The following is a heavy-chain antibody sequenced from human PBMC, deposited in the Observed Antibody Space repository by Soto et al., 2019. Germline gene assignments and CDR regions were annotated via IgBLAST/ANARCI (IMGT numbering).Heavy chain of an antibody. V-gene: IGHV1-18*04. CDR3: ARVSTARGRSTTPFDY. CDR2: ISAYNGDT. J-gene: IGHJ4*02. Sequence: QLVQSGAEVRKPGASVKVSCKASGYTLTTYGISWVRQAPGQGLEWLGWISAYNGDTYYAQKVQGRVTMTTDTATSPAYMDLRSLRIDDTAVYYCARVSTARGRSTTPFDYWGQGTLVTVSS. CDR1: GYTLTTYG. D-gene: IGHD1-1*01.